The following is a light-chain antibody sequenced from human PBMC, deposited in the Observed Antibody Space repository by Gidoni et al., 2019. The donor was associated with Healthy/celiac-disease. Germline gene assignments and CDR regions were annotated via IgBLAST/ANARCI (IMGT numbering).Light chain of an antibody. CDR3: QQSYSTPRT. V-gene: IGKV1-39*01. CDR2: AAS. CDR1: QSISSY. J-gene: IGKJ1*01. Sequence: DIQMTQSPSSLSASVGDRVTITCRASQSISSYLNWYQQKPGKDPKLLIYAASSLQSGVPSRFSGSGSGTDFTLTISSLQPEVFATYYCQQSYSTPRTFGQGTKVEIK.